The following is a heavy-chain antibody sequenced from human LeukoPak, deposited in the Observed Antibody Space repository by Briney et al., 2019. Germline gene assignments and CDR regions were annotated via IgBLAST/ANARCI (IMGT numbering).Heavy chain of an antibody. V-gene: IGHV1-18*01. J-gene: IGHJ4*02. CDR1: GYTFTSYG. CDR2: ISAYNGNT. Sequence: GASVKVSCKASGYTFTSYGISWVRQAPGQGLEWMGWISAYNGNTNYAQKLQGRVTMTTDTSTSTAYMELRSLGSDDTAVYYCATGEDYYGSGSSFDYWGQGTLVTVSS. CDR3: ATGEDYYGSGSSFDY. D-gene: IGHD3-10*01.